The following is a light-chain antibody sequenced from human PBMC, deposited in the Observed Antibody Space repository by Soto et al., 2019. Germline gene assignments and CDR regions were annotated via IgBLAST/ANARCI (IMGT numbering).Light chain of an antibody. Sequence: DIVLTQSPLSLPVTPGEPASISCRSFESLLHSNGYIYLAWYQQKPGQPPKLLIYWASTRESGVPGRFSGSGSGTDFTLTISSLQAEDVAVYYCQQYYSTSWTFAQGTKV. CDR2: WAS. V-gene: IGKV4-1*01. CDR3: QQYYSTSWT. J-gene: IGKJ1*01. CDR1: ESLLHSNGYIY.